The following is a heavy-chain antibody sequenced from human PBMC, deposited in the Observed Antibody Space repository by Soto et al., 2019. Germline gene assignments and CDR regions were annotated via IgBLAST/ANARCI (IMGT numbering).Heavy chain of an antibody. D-gene: IGHD2-15*01. CDR3: AREPRYCRGGSCSITGDAYDI. V-gene: IGHV3-66*01. CDR2: ISNRGDT. J-gene: IGHJ3*02. Sequence: EVQLVESGGGLVQPGGSLRLSCTASGFIVSDTYVNWVRQAPGKGLEWVSVISNRGDTHYADSVRGRFGLSRDISDNTLHLQMNNLGVEDTAVYYCAREPRYCRGGSCSITGDAYDIWGQGTLVTVSS. CDR1: GFIVSDTY.